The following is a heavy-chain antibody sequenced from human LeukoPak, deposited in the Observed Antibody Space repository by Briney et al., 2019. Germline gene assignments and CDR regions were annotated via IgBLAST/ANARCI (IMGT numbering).Heavy chain of an antibody. CDR1: GFTFSNAW. CDR2: IKSKYDGGTT. J-gene: IGHJ5*02. V-gene: IGHV3-15*01. Sequence: GGSLRLSCAGSGFTFSNAWMNWVRQAPGKGLEGVGRIKSKYDGGTTDYAAPVKGRFTISRDDSKDTVYLQMNSLKTEDTAVYYCTRGGARSSSSSASWGQGTLVTVSS. CDR3: TRGGARSSSSSAS. D-gene: IGHD6-6*01.